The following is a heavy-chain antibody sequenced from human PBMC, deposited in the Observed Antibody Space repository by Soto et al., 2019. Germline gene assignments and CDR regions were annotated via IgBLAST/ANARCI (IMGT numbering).Heavy chain of an antibody. V-gene: IGHV3-30*18. J-gene: IGHJ4*02. CDR3: AKSTSGYGGASDF. D-gene: IGHD4-17*01. CDR1: GFTLSNSG. CDR2: IAYEGKTA. Sequence: LRLSCEVSGFTLSNSGIHWVRQAPDKGLEWVATIAYEGKTANYADSAKGRFTISRDIPKSTVYLQMNSLRREDTATYYCAKSTSGYGGASDFWGQGTVVTVSS.